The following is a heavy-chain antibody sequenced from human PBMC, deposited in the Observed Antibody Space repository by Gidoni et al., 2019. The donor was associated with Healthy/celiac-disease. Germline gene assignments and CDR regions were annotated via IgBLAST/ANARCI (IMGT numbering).Heavy chain of an antibody. CDR2: IYTSGST. V-gene: IGHV4-61*02. D-gene: IGHD3-22*01. Sequence: QVQLQESGPGLVKPSQTLSLTCTVPGGSISSGSYYWSWIRQPAGKGLEWIGRIYTSGSTNYNPSLKSRVTISVDTSKNQFSLKLSSVTAADTAVYYCARSPYYYDSSGYYEEFDYWGQGTLVTVSS. J-gene: IGHJ4*02. CDR3: ARSPYYYDSSGYYEEFDY. CDR1: GGSISSGSYY.